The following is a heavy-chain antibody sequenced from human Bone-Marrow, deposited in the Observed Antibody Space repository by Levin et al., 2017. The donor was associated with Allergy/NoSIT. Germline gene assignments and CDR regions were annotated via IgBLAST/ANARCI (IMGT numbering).Heavy chain of an antibody. CDR3: ARFVTSGGSGGFDI. Sequence: SETLSLTCTVSGGSVSGYFWTWVRQPPGKGLESIGYIHYSGSTNYNPSLKSRVTMSADTSKNQFSLKLSSVNAADTAVYYCARFVTSGGSGGFDIWGQGTMVTISS. J-gene: IGHJ3*02. V-gene: IGHV4-59*02. D-gene: IGHD6-19*01. CDR1: GGSVSGYF. CDR2: IHYSGST.